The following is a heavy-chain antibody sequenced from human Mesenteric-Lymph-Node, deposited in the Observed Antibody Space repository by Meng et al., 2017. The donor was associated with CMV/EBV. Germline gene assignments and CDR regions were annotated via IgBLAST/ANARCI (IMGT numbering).Heavy chain of an antibody. V-gene: IGHV3-30*19. Sequence: SGFTFTRYSMNWVRQAPGKGLEWVAVISYDGSNKYYAASVKGRFTISRDNSKNTLYLQMNSLRAEDTAVYYCAREKGYYYDSSGLDPWGQGTLVTVSS. CDR3: AREKGYYYDSSGLDP. CDR1: GFTFTRYS. D-gene: IGHD3-22*01. J-gene: IGHJ5*02. CDR2: ISYDGSNK.